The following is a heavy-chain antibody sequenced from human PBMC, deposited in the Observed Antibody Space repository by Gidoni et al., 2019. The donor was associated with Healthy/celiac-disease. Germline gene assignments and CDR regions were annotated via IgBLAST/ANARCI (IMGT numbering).Heavy chain of an antibody. J-gene: IGHJ3*02. Sequence: QVTLREAGPALVKPTQILTLTCTLSGFSLSTSGMCVSWIRQPPGKAMELPGLIDWDDDKYYSTSLKTRLTISKDTSKNQVVLTMSNMDPVDTASYYCSRIRPITGTWAAFDIWGQGTMVTVSS. D-gene: IGHD1-20*01. CDR2: IDWDDDK. CDR1: GFSLSTSGMC. CDR3: SRIRPITGTWAAFDI. V-gene: IGHV2-70*01.